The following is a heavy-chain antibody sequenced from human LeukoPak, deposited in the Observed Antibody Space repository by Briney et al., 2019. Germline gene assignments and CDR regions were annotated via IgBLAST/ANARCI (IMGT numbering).Heavy chain of an antibody. Sequence: GSLRLSCAASGFTFSSYAMSWVRQAPGKGLEWVSAISGSGGSTYYADSVKGRFTISRDNSKNTLYLQMNSLRAEDTAVYYCAKVYYGSGSFDYWGQGTLVTVSS. J-gene: IGHJ4*02. CDR3: AKVYYGSGSFDY. V-gene: IGHV3-23*01. CDR2: ISGSGGST. CDR1: GFTFSSYA. D-gene: IGHD3-10*01.